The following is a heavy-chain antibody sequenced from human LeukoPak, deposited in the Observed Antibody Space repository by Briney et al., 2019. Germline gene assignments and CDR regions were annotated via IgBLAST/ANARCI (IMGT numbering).Heavy chain of an antibody. CDR3: AKDGYSSSWYYNYYYCYMDV. CDR2: ISGSGGST. J-gene: IGHJ6*03. Sequence: GGSLRLSCAASGFTFSSYAMSWVRQAPGKGLEWVSSISGSGGSTYYADSVKGRFTISRDNSKNTLYLQMNSLRAEDTAVYYCAKDGYSSSWYYNYYYCYMDVWGKGTTVTVSS. V-gene: IGHV3-23*01. CDR1: GFTFSSYA. D-gene: IGHD6-13*01.